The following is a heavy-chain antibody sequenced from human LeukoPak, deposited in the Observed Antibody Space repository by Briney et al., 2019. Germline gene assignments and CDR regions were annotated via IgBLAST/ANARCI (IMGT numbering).Heavy chain of an antibody. V-gene: IGHV3-20*04. CDR2: INWSGGSA. CDR3: ATSRIAVAGRDY. D-gene: IGHD6-19*01. CDR1: GFTFDDYG. Sequence: GGSPRLSCAASGFTFDDYGMSWVRQAPGKGLEWVSGINWSGGSAGYVDSVRGRFTISRDNAKNSLYLQMNSLRAEDTALYYCATSRIAVAGRDYWGQGTLVTVSS. J-gene: IGHJ4*02.